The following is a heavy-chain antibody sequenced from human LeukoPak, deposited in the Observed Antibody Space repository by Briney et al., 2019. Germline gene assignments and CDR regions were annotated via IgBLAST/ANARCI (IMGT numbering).Heavy chain of an antibody. CDR2: MNPNSGNT. Sequence: GASVKVSCKASGYTFTSYDINWVRQATGQGLEWMGWMNPNSGNTGYAQKFQGRVTMTRNTSISTAYMELSSLRSEDTAVYYCARRHRPYDSSGYYVTFDIWGQGTMVTVSS. CDR1: GYTFTSYD. J-gene: IGHJ3*02. CDR3: ARRHRPYDSSGYYVTFDI. D-gene: IGHD3-22*01. V-gene: IGHV1-8*01.